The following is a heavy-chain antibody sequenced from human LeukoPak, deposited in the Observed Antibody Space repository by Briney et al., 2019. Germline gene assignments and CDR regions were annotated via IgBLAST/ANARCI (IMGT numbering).Heavy chain of an antibody. V-gene: IGHV3-49*04. CDR1: GFTFGDYA. J-gene: IGHJ4*02. CDR2: IRDKAFGGAT. CDR3: SRDLQLAF. Sequence: PGGSLRLSCSASGFTFGDYAITWVRQAPGKGLEWVGFIRDKAFGGATQYAASVKGRFSISRDDSKSVAYLEMNSLKSEDTAIYCCSRDLQLAFWGQGTLVTVSS.